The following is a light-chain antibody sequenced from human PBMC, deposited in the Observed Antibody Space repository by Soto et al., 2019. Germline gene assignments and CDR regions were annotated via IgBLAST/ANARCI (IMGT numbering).Light chain of an antibody. V-gene: IGKV3-20*01. Sequence: EIVLTQSQGTLSLSPGERATLSCRASQSVSSNLAWYQQKPGQAPRLLIYGASNRATGIPDRFSGSGSGTDFTLTISRLEPEDFAVYYCQQYGSSGTFGQGTKVDIK. CDR2: GAS. CDR3: QQYGSSGT. CDR1: QSVSSN. J-gene: IGKJ1*01.